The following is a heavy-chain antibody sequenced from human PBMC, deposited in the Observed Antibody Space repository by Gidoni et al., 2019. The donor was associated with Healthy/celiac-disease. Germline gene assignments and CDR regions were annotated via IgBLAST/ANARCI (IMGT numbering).Heavy chain of an antibody. D-gene: IGHD6-13*01. Sequence: EVQLVESGGGVVQPGGSLRLSCAASGFTFSSYWMSWVRQAPGKGLEWVANIKQEGSEKYYVDSVKGRFTISRDNAKNSLYLQMNSLRAEDTAVYYCARDPYSSSWLYYYYYGMDVWGQGTTVTVSS. CDR3: ARDPYSSSWLYYYYYGMDV. CDR1: GFTFSSYW. V-gene: IGHV3-7*03. CDR2: IKQEGSEK. J-gene: IGHJ6*02.